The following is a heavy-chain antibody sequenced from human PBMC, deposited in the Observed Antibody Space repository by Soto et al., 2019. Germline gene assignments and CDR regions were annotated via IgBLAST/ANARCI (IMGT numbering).Heavy chain of an antibody. J-gene: IGHJ4*01. CDR1: GFIFENFG. V-gene: IGHV3-23*01. CDR2: ISGSGFKK. Sequence: GGSMRLSCAASGFIFENFGMSWVRQAPGKGLERISSISGSGFKKYYADSVKGRFTISRDNSKSTVYLELNNLRVEDTAVYYCAKDVGQWVETFDYWGHGTLVTVSS. CDR3: AKDVGQWVETFDY. D-gene: IGHD6-19*01.